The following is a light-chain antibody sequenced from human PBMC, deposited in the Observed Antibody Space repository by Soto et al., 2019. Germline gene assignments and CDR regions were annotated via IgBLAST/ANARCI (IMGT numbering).Light chain of an antibody. Sequence: EIVLTQSPATLSLSPGEGATLSCRASPSVNNYLAWYQQKPGQAPRLLIYDASNRATGIPARFSGSGAGTDFSLTIGSLEPEDFAVYYCQQRGNWPLTVGGGTKVEI. J-gene: IGKJ4*01. CDR1: PSVNNY. V-gene: IGKV3-11*01. CDR3: QQRGNWPLT. CDR2: DAS.